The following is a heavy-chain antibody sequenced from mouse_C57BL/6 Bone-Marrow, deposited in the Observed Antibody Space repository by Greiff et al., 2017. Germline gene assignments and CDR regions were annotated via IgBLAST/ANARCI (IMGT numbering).Heavy chain of an antibody. CDR1: GYTFTDYE. D-gene: IGHD3-2*02. J-gene: IGHJ3*01. Sequence: QVQLQQSGAELVRPGASVTLSCKASGYTFTDYEMHWVKQTPVHGLEWIGAIDPETGGTAYNQKFKGKAILTADKSSSTAYMELRSLTSEDSAVYYCTRISSGTTWFAYWGQGTLVTVSA. V-gene: IGHV1-15*01. CDR2: IDPETGGT. CDR3: TRISSGTTWFAY.